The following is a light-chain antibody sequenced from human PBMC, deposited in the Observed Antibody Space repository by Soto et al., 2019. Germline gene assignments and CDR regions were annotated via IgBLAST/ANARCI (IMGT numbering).Light chain of an antibody. J-gene: IGKJ3*01. CDR3: QQYHNWPPFT. CDR1: QSVGRN. Sequence: IVMTQSPGTLSLSPGERATLSCRASQSVGRNLAWYQQWPGRAPRLLIFGASTRATGIPARFSGSGSGTEFTLTLTSLQSEDFAVYYCQQYHNWPPFTFVPGTKVDIK. CDR2: GAS. V-gene: IGKV3-15*01.